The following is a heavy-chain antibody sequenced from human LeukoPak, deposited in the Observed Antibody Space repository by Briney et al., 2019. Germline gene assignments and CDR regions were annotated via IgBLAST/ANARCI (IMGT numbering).Heavy chain of an antibody. CDR2: MNPNSGNT. Sequence: ASVKVSCKASGYTFTSYDINWVRQATGQGLEWMGWMNPNSGNTGYAQKFQGRVTMTRNTSISTAYMELSSLRSEDTAVYYCARGRRLRGWYPNNSFDHWGQGTLVTVSS. D-gene: IGHD6-19*01. CDR3: ARGRRLRGWYPNNSFDH. J-gene: IGHJ5*02. V-gene: IGHV1-8*01. CDR1: GYTFTSYD.